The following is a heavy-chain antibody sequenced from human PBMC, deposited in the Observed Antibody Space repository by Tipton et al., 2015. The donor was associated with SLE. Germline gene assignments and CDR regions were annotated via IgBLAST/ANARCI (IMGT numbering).Heavy chain of an antibody. J-gene: IGHJ3*02. CDR2: IYYSGST. V-gene: IGHV4-39*07. CDR3: ARVIGTRELLHGAFDI. D-gene: IGHD1-26*01. CDR1: GGSISSSSYY. Sequence: TLSLTCTVSGGSISSSSYYWGWIRQPPGKGLEWIGSIYYSGSTYYNPSLKSRVTISVDTSKNQFSLKLSSVTAADTAVYYCARVIGTRELLHGAFDIWGQGTMVTVSS.